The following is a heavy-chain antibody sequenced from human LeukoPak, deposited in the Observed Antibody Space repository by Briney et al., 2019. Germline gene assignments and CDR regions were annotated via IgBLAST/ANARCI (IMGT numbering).Heavy chain of an antibody. CDR1: GGSISSGSYY. Sequence: PSQTLSLTCTVSGGSISSGSYYWSWIRQPAGKGLEWIGRIYTSGSTNYSPSLKSRVTISVDTSKNQFSLKLSSVTAADTAVYYCARERRYDFWSGLGYNWFDPWGQGTLVTVSS. CDR3: ARERRYDFWSGLGYNWFDP. V-gene: IGHV4-61*02. J-gene: IGHJ5*02. CDR2: IYTSGST. D-gene: IGHD3-3*01.